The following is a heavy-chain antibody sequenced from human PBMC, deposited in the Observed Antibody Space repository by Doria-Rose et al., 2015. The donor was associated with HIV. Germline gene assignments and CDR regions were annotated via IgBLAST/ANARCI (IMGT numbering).Heavy chain of an antibody. CDR3: AREWVQLWTFDY. J-gene: IGHJ2*01. CDR2: ISYDGSNK. D-gene: IGHD5-18*01. Sequence: RQAPGKGLEWVAVISYDGSNKSYADSVKGRFTISRDNSKNTLYLQMTSLRAEDTAVYYCAREWVQLWTFDYWGRGTLVSVSS. V-gene: IGHV3-30*04.